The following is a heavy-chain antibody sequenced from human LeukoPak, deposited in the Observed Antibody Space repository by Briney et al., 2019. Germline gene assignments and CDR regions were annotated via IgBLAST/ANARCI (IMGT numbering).Heavy chain of an antibody. V-gene: IGHV1-2*02. Sequence: ASVKVSCKASGYTFTGYYMHWVRQVPGQGLEWMGWINPNSGGTNYAQKFQGRVTMTRDTSISTAYMELSRLRSDDTAVYYCASMFDCSSTSCYRGVDYWGQGTLVTVSS. D-gene: IGHD2-2*02. CDR2: INPNSGGT. J-gene: IGHJ4*02. CDR1: GYTFTGYY. CDR3: ASMFDCSSTSCYRGVDY.